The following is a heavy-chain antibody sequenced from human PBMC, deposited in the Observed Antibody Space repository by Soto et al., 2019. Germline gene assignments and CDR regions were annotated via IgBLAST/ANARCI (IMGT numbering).Heavy chain of an antibody. D-gene: IGHD3-10*01. J-gene: IGHJ4*01. V-gene: IGHV3-15*07. Sequence: CGAADVTFSNPWIHRISKEQRKGLEWVGRIKSKTDGGTTDYAAPVKGRFAISRDDSNNMVYLQMNSLKIEDTAVYYCTTDYYSTIIIARFDYWGHGTLVTVSS. CDR2: IKSKTDGGTT. CDR1: DVTFSNPW. CDR3: TTDYYSTIIIARFDY.